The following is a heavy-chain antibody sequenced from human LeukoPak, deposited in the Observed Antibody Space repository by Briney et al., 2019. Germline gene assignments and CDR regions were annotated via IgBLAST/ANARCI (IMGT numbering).Heavy chain of an antibody. V-gene: IGHV1-69*04. Sequence: GASVKVSCKASGGTLSSYAISCVRQAPGQGLEWMGRIIPILGIANYAQKFQGRVTITADKSTSTAYMELSSLRSEDTAVYYCARDCGSGSPDYWDQGTLVTVSS. CDR2: IIPILGIA. CDR3: ARDCGSGSPDY. D-gene: IGHD3-10*01. CDR1: GGTLSSYA. J-gene: IGHJ4*02.